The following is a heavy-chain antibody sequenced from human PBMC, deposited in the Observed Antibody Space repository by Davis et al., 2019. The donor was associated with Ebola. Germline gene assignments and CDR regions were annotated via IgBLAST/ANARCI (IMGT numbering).Heavy chain of an antibody. CDR3: AKDATVTLDY. Sequence: GESLKISCAASGFTFSSYGMNWVRQTPGKGLEWVSGISGGGYTTDYADSVKGRFTISRDNAKNTLYLQMNSLRAEDTAVYYCAKDATVTLDYWGQGTLVTVSS. V-gene: IGHV3-23*01. CDR2: ISGGGYTT. CDR1: GFTFSSYG. D-gene: IGHD4-17*01. J-gene: IGHJ4*02.